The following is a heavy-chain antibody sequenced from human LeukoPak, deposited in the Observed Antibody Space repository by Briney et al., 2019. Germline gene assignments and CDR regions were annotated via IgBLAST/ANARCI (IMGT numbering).Heavy chain of an antibody. CDR1: GFTFSSYA. CDR2: IGGSGGST. CDR3: AKDQKSIAATGYDY. J-gene: IGHJ4*02. D-gene: IGHD6-13*01. V-gene: IGHV3-23*01. Sequence: GGSLRLSCAASGFTFSSYAMSWVRQGPGKGLEWVSTIGGSGGSTYYADSVKGRFTISRDNSKNTLFLQMNSLRADDTAVYFCAKDQKSIAATGYDYWGQGTLVTVSS.